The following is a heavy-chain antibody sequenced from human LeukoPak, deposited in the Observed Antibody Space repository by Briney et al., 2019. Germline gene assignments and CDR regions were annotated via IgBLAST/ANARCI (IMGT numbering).Heavy chain of an antibody. CDR3: ARVGEHYP. CDR2: ISSSSSYI. D-gene: IGHD1/OR15-1a*01. CDR1: GFTFSSCS. Sequence: GGSLRLSCAASGFTFSSCSMNWVRQGPGKGLEWVSSISSSSSYISYADSLKGRFTISRDNAKSSLSLQMNSLRAEDTAVYYCARVGEHYPWGQGTLVTVSS. V-gene: IGHV3-21*01. J-gene: IGHJ5*02.